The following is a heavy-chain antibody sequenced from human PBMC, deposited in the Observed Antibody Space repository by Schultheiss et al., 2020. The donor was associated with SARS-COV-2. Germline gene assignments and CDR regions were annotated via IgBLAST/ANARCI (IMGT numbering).Heavy chain of an antibody. D-gene: IGHD3-3*01. J-gene: IGHJ6*02. CDR3: ARVRGGATFEAFYGMDV. CDR2: INHSGST. V-gene: IGHV4-34*01. CDR1: GGSFSDYY. Sequence: SQTLSLTCAVYGGSFSDYYWNWIRQAPGKGLEWIGEINHSGSTNYNPSLKSRVTISVDTSKNQFSLKMSSVTAADTAVYYCARVRGGATFEAFYGMDVWGQGTTVTVSS.